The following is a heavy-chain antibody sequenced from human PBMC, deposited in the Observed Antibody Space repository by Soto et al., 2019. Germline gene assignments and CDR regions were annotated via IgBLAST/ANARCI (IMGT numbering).Heavy chain of an antibody. CDR1: GGSISSSSYY. CDR3: ARLSSGDIIVVVPAAMSPFDP. V-gene: IGHV4-39*01. J-gene: IGHJ5*02. D-gene: IGHD2-2*01. CDR2: IYYSGST. Sequence: SDTLSHTCTVSGGSISSSSYYLGWIRMPPGLGLEWIGSIYYSGSTYYNPSLKSRVTISVDTSKNQFSLKLSSVTAADTAVYYCARLSSGDIIVVVPAAMSPFDPWGQGTLLTVS.